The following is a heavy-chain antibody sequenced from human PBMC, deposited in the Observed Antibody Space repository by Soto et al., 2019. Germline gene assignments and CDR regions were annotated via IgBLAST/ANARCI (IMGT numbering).Heavy chain of an antibody. CDR2: ISYDGSNK. V-gene: IGHV3-30*03. D-gene: IGHD6-6*01. J-gene: IGHJ3*02. Sequence: GGSLRLSCAASGFTFSSYGMHWVRQAPGKGLEWVAVISYDGSNKYYADSVKGRFTISRDNSKNTLYLHMSSLRAEDTAVYYCARSQLSSDAFDIWGQGTTVTVSS. CDR1: GFTFSSYG. CDR3: ARSQLSSDAFDI.